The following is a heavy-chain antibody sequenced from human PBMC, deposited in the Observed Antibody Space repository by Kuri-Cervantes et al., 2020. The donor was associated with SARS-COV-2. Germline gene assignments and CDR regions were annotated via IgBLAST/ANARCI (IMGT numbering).Heavy chain of an antibody. Sequence: SQTLSLTCAVSGYSISSGYYWGWIRQPPGKGLEWIGSIYHSGSTHYKPSLKSRVTLSVDTSKNQFSLKLSSVTAADTAVYYCARQGGYSSSSLDYWGQGTLVTVSS. CDR1: GYSISSGYY. CDR2: IYHSGST. V-gene: IGHV4-38-2*01. D-gene: IGHD6-6*01. CDR3: ARQGGYSSSSLDY. J-gene: IGHJ4*02.